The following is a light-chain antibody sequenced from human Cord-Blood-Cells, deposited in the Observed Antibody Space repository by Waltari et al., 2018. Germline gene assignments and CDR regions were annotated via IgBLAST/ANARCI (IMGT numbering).Light chain of an antibody. Sequence: DIQMTQSPSSLSASVGDRVTITCRASQSISSYLNWYQQKPGKAPKLLIYAASSLQSGVPSRFSGSGSGTDFILTISSLQPEDFATYYCQQSYSTPFTVGPGTKVDIK. J-gene: IGKJ3*01. CDR1: QSISSY. CDR2: AAS. V-gene: IGKV1-39*01. CDR3: QQSYSTPFT.